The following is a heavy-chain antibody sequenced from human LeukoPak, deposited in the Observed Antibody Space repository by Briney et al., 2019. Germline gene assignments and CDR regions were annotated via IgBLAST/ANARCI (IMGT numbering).Heavy chain of an antibody. CDR1: GFTFSSYG. J-gene: IGHJ3*02. CDR2: IWYDGSNK. Sequence: HPGRSLRLSCAASGFTFSSYGMHWVRQAPGKGLEWVAVIWYDGSNKYYADSVKGRFTISRDNSKNTLYLQMNSLRAEDTAVYYCAKDRYCTNGVCSIWDAFDIWGQGTMVTVSS. V-gene: IGHV3-33*06. CDR3: AKDRYCTNGVCSIWDAFDI. D-gene: IGHD2-8*01.